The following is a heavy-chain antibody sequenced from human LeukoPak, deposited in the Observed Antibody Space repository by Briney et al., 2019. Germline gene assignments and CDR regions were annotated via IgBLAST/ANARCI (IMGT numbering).Heavy chain of an antibody. D-gene: IGHD3-22*01. CDR2: IYSSGIT. CDR1: GDSVSSYS. V-gene: IGHV4-4*07. Sequence: PSETPSLTCTVSGDSVSSYSWTWVRQPAGKGPEWMGRIYSSGITNYNPSLKSRVTMSVDTSKNQFSVKLSSVTAADTAVYYCATSFTYYYDSSGARDVVWGQGTLVTVSS. CDR3: ATSFTYYYDSSGARDVV. J-gene: IGHJ4*02.